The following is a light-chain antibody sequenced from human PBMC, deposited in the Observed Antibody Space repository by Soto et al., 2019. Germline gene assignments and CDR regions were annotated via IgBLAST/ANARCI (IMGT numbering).Light chain of an antibody. V-gene: IGKV3-20*01. CDR1: QSVPRNF. CDR2: DTS. J-gene: IGKJ1*01. Sequence: EIVLTQSPGTLSLSPGERATLSCRASQSVPRNFLAWYQQKPGQAPRLLIYDTSSRATGIPDRFSGSGSGTDFTLTISRLEPEDFVVYYCQQYGFSKSFGQGTKVEIK. CDR3: QQYGFSKS.